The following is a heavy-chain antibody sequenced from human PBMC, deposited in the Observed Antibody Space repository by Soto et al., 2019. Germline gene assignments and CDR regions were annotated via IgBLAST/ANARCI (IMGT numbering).Heavy chain of an antibody. Sequence: QVQLVESGGGVVQPGRSLRLSCAASGFRFSGFGMHWVRQAPGKGLEWVAILRYDGSNKHYADSVKGRFTISRDNSQNTLYLQMDSLRVEDTAVYYCARDGVGATTFYGYFDYWGQGILVTVSS. J-gene: IGHJ4*02. D-gene: IGHD1-26*01. V-gene: IGHV3-33*01. CDR3: ARDGVGATTFYGYFDY. CDR1: GFRFSGFG. CDR2: LRYDGSNK.